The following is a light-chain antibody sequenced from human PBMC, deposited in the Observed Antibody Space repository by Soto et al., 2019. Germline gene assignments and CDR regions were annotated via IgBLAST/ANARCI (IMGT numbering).Light chain of an antibody. Sequence: ESMLTQSPGTLSLSPGERATLSCRASQSVNNNYLAWYQQKPGQAPRLLIYGASRRATGIPDRFSGSGSGTDFTLTISRLEPEDFAVYSCQQYGSSPLTFGGGTKVEIK. CDR1: QSVNNNY. V-gene: IGKV3-20*01. CDR2: GAS. J-gene: IGKJ4*01. CDR3: QQYGSSPLT.